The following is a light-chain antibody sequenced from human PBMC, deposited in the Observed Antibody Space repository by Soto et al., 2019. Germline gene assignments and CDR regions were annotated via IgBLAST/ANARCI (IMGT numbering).Light chain of an antibody. J-gene: IGLJ2*01. V-gene: IGLV1-44*01. Sequence: QSVQTQSPSASGTPGQRVTISCSGSSSNIGGNAVNWYQHLPGTAPKLLIYSNNQRPSGVPDRFSGSKSGTSASLAISGLQSEDEAYYYCAVWDDSLNGVVFGAGTKVTVL. CDR2: SNN. CDR3: AVWDDSLNGVV. CDR1: SSNIGGNA.